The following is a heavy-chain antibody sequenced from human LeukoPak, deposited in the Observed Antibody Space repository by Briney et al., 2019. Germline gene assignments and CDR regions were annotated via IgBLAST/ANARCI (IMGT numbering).Heavy chain of an antibody. CDR3: ARSDNWNIWSYFDY. D-gene: IGHD1-20*01. J-gene: IGHJ4*02. V-gene: IGHV3-11*01. CDR1: GFTFSDYY. Sequence: GGSLKLSCAASGFTFSDYYMSWIRQAPGKGLEWVSYISSSGSTIYYADSVKGRFTISRDNAKNSLYLQTNSLRAEDTAVYYCARSDNWNIWSYFDYWGQGTLVTVSS. CDR2: ISSSGSTI.